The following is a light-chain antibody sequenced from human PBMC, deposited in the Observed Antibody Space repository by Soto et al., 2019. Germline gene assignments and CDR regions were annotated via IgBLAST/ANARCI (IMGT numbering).Light chain of an antibody. CDR3: QQYNTYWT. CDR1: EPVSNF. CDR2: QAS. Sequence: GDRVTITCWASEPVSNFLAWYQRKPGKDPKLLIYQASTLESGVPSRFSGSGSGTEFTLTISSLQPDDFATYYCQQYNTYWTFGQGTKVEIK. V-gene: IGKV1-5*03. J-gene: IGKJ1*01.